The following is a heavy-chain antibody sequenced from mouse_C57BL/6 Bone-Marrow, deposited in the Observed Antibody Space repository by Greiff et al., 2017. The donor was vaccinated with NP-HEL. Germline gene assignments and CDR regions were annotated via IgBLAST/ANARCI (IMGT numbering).Heavy chain of an antibody. CDR3: AFIYYGYVSYYFDY. CDR1: GYTFTSYW. J-gene: IGHJ2*01. D-gene: IGHD2-2*01. V-gene: IGHV1-64*01. Sequence: QVQLQQPGAELVKPGASVKLSCKASGYTFTSYWMHWVKQRPGQGLEWIGMIHPNSGSTNYNEKFKSKATLTVDKSSSTAYMQLSSLTSEDSAVYYCAFIYYGYVSYYFDYWGQGTTLTVSS. CDR2: IHPNSGST.